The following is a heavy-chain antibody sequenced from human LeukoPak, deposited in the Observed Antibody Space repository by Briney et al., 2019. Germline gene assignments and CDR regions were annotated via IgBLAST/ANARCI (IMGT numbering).Heavy chain of an antibody. Sequence: GESLRISCKGSGYTLSSYWIGWVRQMPGKGLEWMGIIYPGDSDTRYSPSLQGQVTISVDTYIGTAYLQWSSLKASDTAIYYCARQNDFRLDYWGQGTLVTVSS. CDR2: IYPGDSDT. CDR1: GYTLSSYW. D-gene: IGHD3-3*01. CDR3: ARQNDFRLDY. V-gene: IGHV5-51*01. J-gene: IGHJ4*02.